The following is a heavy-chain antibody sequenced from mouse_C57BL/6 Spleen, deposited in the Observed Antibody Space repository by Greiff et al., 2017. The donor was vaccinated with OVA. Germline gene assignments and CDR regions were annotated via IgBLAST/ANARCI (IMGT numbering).Heavy chain of an antibody. J-gene: IGHJ2*01. Sequence: EVQLQESGGGLVQPKGSLKLSCAASGFTFNTYAMHWVRQAPGTGLEWVARIRSKSSNYATYYADSVKDRFTISRDDSQSMLYLQMNNLKTEDTAMYYCVREGVITTVVGHFDYWGQGTTLTVSS. CDR1: GFTFNTYA. CDR2: IRSKSSNYAT. D-gene: IGHD1-1*01. V-gene: IGHV10-3*01. CDR3: VREGVITTVVGHFDY.